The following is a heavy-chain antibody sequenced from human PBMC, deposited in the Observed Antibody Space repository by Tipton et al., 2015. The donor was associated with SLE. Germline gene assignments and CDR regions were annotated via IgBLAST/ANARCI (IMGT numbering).Heavy chain of an antibody. CDR1: GGSISSSSYY. CDR2: IYYSGGT. D-gene: IGHD2-21*01. J-gene: IGHJ4*02. Sequence: LRLSCTVSGGSISSSSYYWGWIRQPPGKGLEWIVSIYYSGGTYYNPSLKSRVTISVDTSKNQFSLNLCFVTAADTAVYYWARLRVISSYFDYWGQGTLVTVSS. CDR3: ARLRVISSYFDY. V-gene: IGHV4-39*07.